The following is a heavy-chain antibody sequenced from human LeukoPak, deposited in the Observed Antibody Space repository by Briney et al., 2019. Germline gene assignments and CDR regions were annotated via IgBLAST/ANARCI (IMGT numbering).Heavy chain of an antibody. CDR2: ISSSGSTI. D-gene: IGHD3-22*01. CDR3: ARGEALGYYDSSGYYY. Sequence: GGSLRLSCAASGFALSDYYMSWIRQAPGKGLEWVSYISSSGSTIYYADSVKGRFTISRDNAKNSLYLQMNSLRAEDTAVYYCARGEALGYYDSSGYYYWGQGTLVTVSS. V-gene: IGHV3-11*01. CDR1: GFALSDYY. J-gene: IGHJ4*02.